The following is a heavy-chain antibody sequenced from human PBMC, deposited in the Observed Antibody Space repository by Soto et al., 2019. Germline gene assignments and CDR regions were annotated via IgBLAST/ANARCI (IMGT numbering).Heavy chain of an antibody. V-gene: IGHV3-30*02. Sequence: DSVKGRFTISRDNSKNTLYLQMNSLRAEDTAVYYCAKDSFFNIVGETTDFDYWGQGTLVTVSS. D-gene: IGHD1-26*01. J-gene: IGHJ4*02. CDR3: AKDSFFNIVGETTDFDY.